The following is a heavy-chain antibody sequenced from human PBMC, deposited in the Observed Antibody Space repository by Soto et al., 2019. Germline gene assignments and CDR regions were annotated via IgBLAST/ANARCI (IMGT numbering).Heavy chain of an antibody. CDR3: ARDAPPAAY. CDR1: GYTFTSYS. V-gene: IGHV1-18*01. CDR2: ISASNGNT. D-gene: IGHD6-13*01. J-gene: IGHJ4*02. Sequence: QVQLVQSGAEVKKPGASVKVSCKPSGYTFTSYSISWVRQTPGQGLEWMGWISASNGNTNHAQKLQGRVAMTTDTSTSTAHMEPTSLTSDDPAVYHSARDAPPAAYWGQRTLATFAS.